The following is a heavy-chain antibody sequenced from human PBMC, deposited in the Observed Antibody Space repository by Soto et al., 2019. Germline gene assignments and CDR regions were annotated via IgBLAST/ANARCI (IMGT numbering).Heavy chain of an antibody. CDR3: ARDSRSLGYDILTGYANYYYYGMDV. Sequence: GGSLRLSCAASGFTVSSNYMSWVRQAPGKGLEWVSVIYSGGSTYYADSVKGRFTISRDNSKNTLYLQMNSLRAEDTAVYYCARDSRSLGYDILTGYANYYYYGMDVWGQGTTVTVSS. D-gene: IGHD3-9*01. V-gene: IGHV3-53*01. J-gene: IGHJ6*02. CDR1: GFTVSSNY. CDR2: IYSGGST.